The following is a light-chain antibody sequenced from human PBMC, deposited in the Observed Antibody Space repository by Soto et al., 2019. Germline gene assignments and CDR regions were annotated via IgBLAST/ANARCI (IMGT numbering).Light chain of an antibody. Sequence: QSALTQPPSVSGSPGQSITISCTGTSSDVGGYKYVSWYQQHPDKAPKLIIFEVSNRPSGISSRFSGSKSGNTASLTISGLQAEDEADYYCASYASSSTSVIFGGGTKLTVL. V-gene: IGLV2-14*01. CDR2: EVS. CDR1: SSDVGGYKY. CDR3: ASYASSSTSVI. J-gene: IGLJ2*01.